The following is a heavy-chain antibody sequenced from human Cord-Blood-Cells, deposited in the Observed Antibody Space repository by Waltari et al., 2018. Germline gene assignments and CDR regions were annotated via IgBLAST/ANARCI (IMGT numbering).Heavy chain of an antibody. Sequence: EVQLVESGGGLVQLGGSLRLSCAASGLTFSCYWMSWVRQAPGKGLEGVANIKQDGSEKYYVDSVKGRFTISRDNAKNSLYLQMNSLRAEDTGVYYCARDLWFDYWGQGTLVTVSS. CDR2: IKQDGSEK. J-gene: IGHJ4*02. CDR3: ARDLWFDY. V-gene: IGHV3-7*01. CDR1: GLTFSCYW. D-gene: IGHD3-10*01.